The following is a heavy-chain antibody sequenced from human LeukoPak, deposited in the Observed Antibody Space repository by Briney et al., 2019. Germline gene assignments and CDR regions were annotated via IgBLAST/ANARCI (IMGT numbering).Heavy chain of an antibody. CDR2: ILNDGGST. CDR1: GFTFNRYW. CDR3: VRHNYGYDD. Sequence: PGGSLRLSCAASGFTFNRYWMHWVRQAPGEGPVWVARILNDGGSTSYADSVKGRFTISRDNAKNTLSLQMNSLRAEDTAVYYCVRHNYGYDDWGQGTPVTVSS. J-gene: IGHJ4*02. V-gene: IGHV3-74*01. D-gene: IGHD5-18*01.